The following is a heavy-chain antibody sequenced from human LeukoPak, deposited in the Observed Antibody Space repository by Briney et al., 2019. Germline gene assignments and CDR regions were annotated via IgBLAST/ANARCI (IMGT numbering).Heavy chain of an antibody. CDR1: GYTFTGYY. D-gene: IGHD3-16*01. CDR2: INPSGGST. V-gene: IGHV1-46*01. J-gene: IGHJ5*02. Sequence: PVASVKVSCKASGYTFTGYYMHWVRQAPGQGLEWMGIINPSGGSTSYAQKFQGRVTMTRDTSTSTVYMELSSLRSEDTAVYYCARDVGLKRWFDPWGQGTLVTVSS. CDR3: ARDVGLKRWFDP.